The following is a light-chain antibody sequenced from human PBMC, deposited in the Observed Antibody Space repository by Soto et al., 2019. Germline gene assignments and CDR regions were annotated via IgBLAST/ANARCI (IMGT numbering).Light chain of an antibody. CDR1: SSDVGTYNY. CDR3: CSYAGSPMDV. J-gene: IGLJ1*01. V-gene: IGLV2-11*01. CDR2: DVS. Sequence: QSAPTQPRSVSGSPGQSVTISCTGTSSDVGTYNYVSWYQQHPGKAPKVMIYDVSERPSGVPDRFSGSKSGNTASLTISGLQAEDDADYYGCSYAGSPMDVFGTGTKLTVL.